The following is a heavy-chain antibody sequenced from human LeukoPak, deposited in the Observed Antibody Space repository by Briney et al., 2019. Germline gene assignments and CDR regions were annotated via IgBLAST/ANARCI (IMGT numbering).Heavy chain of an antibody. D-gene: IGHD3-3*01. CDR1: GFTFSSYA. Sequence: GGSLRLSCAASGFTFSSYAMHWVRQAPGKGLEWVAVISYDGSNKYYADSVKGRFTISRDNSKNTLYLQMNSLRAEDTAVYYCARRNNDFWSGYYSYFDYWGQGTLVTVSS. CDR2: ISYDGSNK. CDR3: ARRNNDFWSGYYSYFDY. V-gene: IGHV3-30*04. J-gene: IGHJ4*02.